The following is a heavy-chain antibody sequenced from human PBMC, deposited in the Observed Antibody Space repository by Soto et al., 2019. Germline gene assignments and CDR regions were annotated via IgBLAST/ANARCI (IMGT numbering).Heavy chain of an antibody. CDR3: ARCLYGSGGYFFDQ. J-gene: IGHJ4*02. D-gene: IGHD3-10*01. V-gene: IGHV3-11*01. CDR2: ISSSGISI. Sequence: PGGSLRLSCSASGFTFSDYYMSWIRQAPGKGLEWVSYISSSGISIYYGDSVKGRFTISRDNAKNSLYLQMNSLRAEDTAVYYCARCLYGSGGYFFDQWGQGTLVTVSS. CDR1: GFTFSDYY.